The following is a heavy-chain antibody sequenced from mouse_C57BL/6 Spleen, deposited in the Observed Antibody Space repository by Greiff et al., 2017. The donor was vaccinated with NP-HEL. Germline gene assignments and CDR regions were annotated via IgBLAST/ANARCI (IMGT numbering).Heavy chain of an antibody. CDR2: ISDGGSYT. Sequence: EVKVVESGGGLVKPGGSLKLSCAASGFTFSSYAMSWVRQTPEKRLEWVATISDGGSYTYYPDNVKGRFTISRDNAKNNLYLQMSHLKSEDTAMYYCARWTLYWYFDVWGTGTTVTVSS. CDR1: GFTFSSYA. J-gene: IGHJ1*03. CDR3: ARWTLYWYFDV. V-gene: IGHV5-4*03.